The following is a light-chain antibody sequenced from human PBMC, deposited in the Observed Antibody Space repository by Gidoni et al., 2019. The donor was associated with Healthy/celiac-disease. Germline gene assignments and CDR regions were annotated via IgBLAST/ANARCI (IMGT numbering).Light chain of an antibody. J-gene: IGKJ2*01. Sequence: IVLTPSPGTLSLSPGERATLSCRASQSVSSNYLAWYQQKPGPAPRLLNSGASSTATGIPDRFSGSGSGKDFTITISRLEHEDFAVYYCQQYGYSPYTFGQGTKLEIK. V-gene: IGKV3-20*01. CDR2: GAS. CDR1: QSVSSNY. CDR3: QQYGYSPYT.